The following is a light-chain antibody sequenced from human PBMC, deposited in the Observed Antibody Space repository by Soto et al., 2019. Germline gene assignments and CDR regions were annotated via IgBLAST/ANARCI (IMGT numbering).Light chain of an antibody. Sequence: EIVMTQSPATLSVSPGERATLSCRASQSISSNLAWYQQKPGQAPRLLIDDASTRATGIPARFSGSGSGREFTLTITSLQSEDFAVYYCQHFNNWPPWTFGQGTKVEIK. J-gene: IGKJ1*01. CDR1: QSISSN. V-gene: IGKV3-15*01. CDR3: QHFNNWPPWT. CDR2: DAS.